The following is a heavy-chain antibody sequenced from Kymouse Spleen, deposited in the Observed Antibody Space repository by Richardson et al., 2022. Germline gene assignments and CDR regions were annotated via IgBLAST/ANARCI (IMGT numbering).Heavy chain of an antibody. V-gene: IGHV4-34*01. D-gene: IGHD3-10*01. J-gene: IGHJ4*02. CDR3: ARGDYYGSGSYYPFDY. Sequence: QVQLQQWGAGLLKPSETLSLTCAVYGGSFSGYYWSWIRQPPGKGLEWIGEINHSGSTNYNPSLKSRVTISVDTSKNQFSLKLSSVTAADTAVYYCARGDYYGSGSYYPFDYWGQGTLVTVSS. CDR2: INHSGST. CDR1: GGSFSGYY.